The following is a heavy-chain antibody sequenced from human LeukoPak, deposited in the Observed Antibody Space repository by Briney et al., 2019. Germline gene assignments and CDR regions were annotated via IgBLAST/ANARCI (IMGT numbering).Heavy chain of an antibody. D-gene: IGHD6-19*01. CDR3: ARDPPVAGTS. V-gene: IGHV4-59*01. CDR1: GGSFSGYY. J-gene: IGHJ4*02. Sequence: SETLSLTCAVYGGSFSGYYWTWIRQPPGKGLEWIGYIYASGNTNYNPSLKSRVTISVDTSKNQFSLKLSSVTAADTAVYYCARDPPVAGTSWGQGTLVTVSS. CDR2: IYASGNT.